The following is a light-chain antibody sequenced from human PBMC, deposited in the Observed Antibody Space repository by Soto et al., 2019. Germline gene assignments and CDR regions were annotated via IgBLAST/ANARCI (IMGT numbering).Light chain of an antibody. V-gene: IGKV3-15*01. Sequence: EIVMTQSPATLSVSPGERAPLSCRASQSVSSNLAWYQQKPGQAPRLLIYGASTRATGIPARFSGSGSGTEFTLTISSLQSKDVAVYYCQQYNNWPWTFGQGTKVEIK. CDR2: GAS. J-gene: IGKJ1*01. CDR3: QQYNNWPWT. CDR1: QSVSSN.